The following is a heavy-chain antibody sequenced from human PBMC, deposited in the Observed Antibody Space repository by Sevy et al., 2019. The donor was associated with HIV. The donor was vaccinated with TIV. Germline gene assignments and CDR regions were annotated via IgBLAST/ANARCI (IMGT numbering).Heavy chain of an antibody. D-gene: IGHD4-17*01. CDR3: ARDPRIYGDYLLAYFDY. J-gene: IGHJ4*02. Sequence: GESLKISCAASGLTPSTYGIHWVRQAPGKGLEWVAVIGYDGNNKFYADSVKGRFTISRDDSKNTVFLQMDGLRAEDTAVYYCARDPRIYGDYLLAYFDYWGQGTLVTVSS. CDR1: GLTPSTYG. V-gene: IGHV3-33*01. CDR2: IGYDGNNK.